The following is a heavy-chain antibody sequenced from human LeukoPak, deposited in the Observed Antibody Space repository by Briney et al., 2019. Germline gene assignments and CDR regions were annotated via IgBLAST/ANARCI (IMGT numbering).Heavy chain of an antibody. CDR3: ARGDVLLWFGELTESRPFDY. CDR1: GFTFSSYW. CDR2: INSDGSST. D-gene: IGHD3-10*01. V-gene: IGHV3-74*01. J-gene: IGHJ4*02. Sequence: GGSLRLSCAASGFTFSSYWMHWVRQAPGKGLVWVSRINSDGSSTSYADSVKGRFTISRDKAKNTLYPQMNSLRAEDTAVYYCARGDVLLWFGELTESRPFDYWGQGTLVTVSS.